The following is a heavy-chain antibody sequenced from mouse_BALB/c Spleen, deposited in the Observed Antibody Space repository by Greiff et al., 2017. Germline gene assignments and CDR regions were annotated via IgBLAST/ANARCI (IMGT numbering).Heavy chain of an antibody. V-gene: IGHV1-4*02. CDR1: GYTFTSYT. D-gene: IGHD1-1*01. CDR3: ATYGKAMDY. CDR2: INPSSGYT. Sequence: VQLQQSAAELARPGASVKMSCKASGYTFTSYTMHWVKQRPGQGLEWIGYINPSSGYTEYNQKFKDKTTLTADKSSSTAYMQLSSLTSEDSAVYYCATYGKAMDYWGQGTSVTVSS. J-gene: IGHJ4*01.